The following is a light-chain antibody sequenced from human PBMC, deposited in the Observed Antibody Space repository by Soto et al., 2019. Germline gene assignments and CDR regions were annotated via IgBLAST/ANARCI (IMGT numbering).Light chain of an antibody. J-gene: IGLJ3*02. CDR3: SSYTLRNALVL. CDR2: EVS. Sequence: QSALTQPASVSGSPGQSITISCTGTSSDVGGYNFVSWYQQHPGKAPRLIIYEVSSRPSGVSYRFSGSKSGNTASLTISGIHAEDAADDSCSSYTLRNALVLFGGGTKLTVL. CDR1: SSDVGGYNF. V-gene: IGLV2-14*01.